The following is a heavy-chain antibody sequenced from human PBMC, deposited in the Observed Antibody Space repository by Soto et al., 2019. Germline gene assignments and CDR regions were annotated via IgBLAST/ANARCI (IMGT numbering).Heavy chain of an antibody. D-gene: IGHD3-22*01. CDR1: GGTFSSYT. Sequence: SVKVSCKASGGTFSSYTISWVRQAPGQGLEWMGRIIPILGIANYAQKFQGRVTITADKSTSTAYMELSSLRSEDTAVYYCAREVRYDSSGYSYYFDYWCQGTLVTVSS. J-gene: IGHJ4*02. CDR3: AREVRYDSSGYSYYFDY. CDR2: IIPILGIA. V-gene: IGHV1-69*04.